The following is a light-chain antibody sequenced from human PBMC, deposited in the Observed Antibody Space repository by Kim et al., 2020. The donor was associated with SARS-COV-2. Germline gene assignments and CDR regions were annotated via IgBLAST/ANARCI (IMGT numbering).Light chain of an antibody. CDR1: SSNIGNNY. J-gene: IGLJ1*01. V-gene: IGLV1-51*01. CDR3: GTWDSSLSAYV. Sequence: GQKVTISCSGSSSNIGNNYVSWYQQLPGTAPKLLIYDNNKRPSGIPDRFSGSKSGTSATLGITGLQTGDEADYYCGTWDSSLSAYVFGTGTKVTIL. CDR2: DNN.